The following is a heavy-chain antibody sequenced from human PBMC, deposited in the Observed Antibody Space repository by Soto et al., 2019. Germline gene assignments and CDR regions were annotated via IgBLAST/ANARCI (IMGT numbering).Heavy chain of an antibody. CDR1: GGSISSGGYY. V-gene: IGHV4-31*03. J-gene: IGHJ4*02. CDR2: IYYSGST. CDR3: ARAEFDCSGGSCYIYYFDY. Sequence: SETLSLTCTVSGGSISSGGYYWSWIRQHPGKGLEWIGYIYYSGSTYYNPSLKSRVTISVDTSKNQFSLKLSSVTAADTAVYYCARAEFDCSGGSCYIYYFDYWGQGTLVTVSS. D-gene: IGHD2-15*01.